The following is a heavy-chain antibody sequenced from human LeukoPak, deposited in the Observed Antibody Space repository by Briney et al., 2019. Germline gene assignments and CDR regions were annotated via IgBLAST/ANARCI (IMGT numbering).Heavy chain of an antibody. CDR1: GYTFTGYY. CDR2: INPNSGGT. CDR3: ARLTSHMVRGVNPFDY. J-gene: IGHJ4*02. V-gene: IGHV1-2*02. Sequence: EASVKVSCKASGYTFTGYYMHWVRQAPGQGLEWMGWINPNSGGTNYAQKFQGRVTMTRDTSISTAYMELSRLRSDDTAVYYCARLTSHMVRGVNPFDYWGQGTLVTVSS. D-gene: IGHD3-10*01.